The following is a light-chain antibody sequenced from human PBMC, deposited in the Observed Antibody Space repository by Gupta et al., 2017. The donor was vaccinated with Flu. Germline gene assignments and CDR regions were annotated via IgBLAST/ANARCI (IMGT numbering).Light chain of an antibody. CDR2: GAS. J-gene: IGKJ1*01. CDR3: QQYNNWPPTWT. V-gene: IGKV3-15*01. Sequence: EIVMTQSPATLSVSPGERATLSCRASQSVSSNLAWYQQKPGQAPRLLIYGASTRATGIPARFSCSGSGTEFTLTISSLQSEAFAVYYCQQYNNWPPTWTFGQGTKVEIK. CDR1: QSVSSN.